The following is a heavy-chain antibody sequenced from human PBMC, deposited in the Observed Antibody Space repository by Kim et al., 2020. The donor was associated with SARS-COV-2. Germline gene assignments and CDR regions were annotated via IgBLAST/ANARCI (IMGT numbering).Heavy chain of an antibody. CDR2: INHSGST. CDR3: ARAGRRWRVRRIFSYFDY. CDR1: GGSYCGYY. J-gene: IGHJ4*01. V-gene: IGHV4-34*01. D-gene: IGHD3-3*01. Sequence: SETLSLTCAVYGGSYCGYYWSWIRQPPGKGLEWIGEINHSGSTNYNPSVKSRVIISVDTSKNQFSLKLSSVTAADTDVYYCARAGRRWRVRRIFSYFDY.